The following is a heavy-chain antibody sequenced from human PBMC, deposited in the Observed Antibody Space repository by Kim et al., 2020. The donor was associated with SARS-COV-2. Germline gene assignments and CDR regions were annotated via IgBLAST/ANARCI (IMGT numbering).Heavy chain of an antibody. CDR2: GST. V-gene: IGHV3-23*01. D-gene: IGHD3-9*01. CDR3: AKGHLTGLSL. Sequence: GSTYYARHVKGHFSFSRDHSKNTVYLQVNRVGTGDTALYYCAKGHLTGLSLWGQGTLVTVSS. J-gene: IGHJ4*02.